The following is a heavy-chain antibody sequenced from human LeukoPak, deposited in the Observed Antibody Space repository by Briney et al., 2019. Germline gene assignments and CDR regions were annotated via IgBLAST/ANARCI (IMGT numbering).Heavy chain of an antibody. Sequence: GGSLRRSCAASGFTFTSYSMSWVRQAPGKGLEGCSAASGSGGSTFYADSVKGRFTISRDNSKNTLYLQMTSMRAEDTAIYYCAKDRDLTGDRKPGYFDCWGQGTLVTVSS. J-gene: IGHJ4*02. V-gene: IGHV3-23*01. CDR2: ASGSGGST. CDR1: GFTFTSYS. D-gene: IGHD7-27*01. CDR3: AKDRDLTGDRKPGYFDC.